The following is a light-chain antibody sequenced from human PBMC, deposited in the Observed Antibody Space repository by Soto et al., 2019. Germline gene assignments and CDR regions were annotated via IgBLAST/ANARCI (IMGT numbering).Light chain of an antibody. Sequence: DIQMTQSPSSLSTSVGDRVTITCRASQAISIYLAWCQQKPGKVPKLLIYAASTLQSGVPSRFSGSGSGTDFTLTISSLQPEDVATYYCQKYNSAPPTFGQGTKVEIK. J-gene: IGKJ1*01. CDR2: AAS. CDR1: QAISIY. V-gene: IGKV1-27*01. CDR3: QKYNSAPPT.